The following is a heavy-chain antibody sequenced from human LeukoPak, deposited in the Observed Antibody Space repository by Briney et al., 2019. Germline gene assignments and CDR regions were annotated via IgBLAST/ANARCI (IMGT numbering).Heavy chain of an antibody. CDR1: GFSFRSHG. J-gene: IGHJ1*01. V-gene: IGHV3-23*01. CDR2: ISPRGDIT. D-gene: IGHD2-21*01. Sequence: GGSLRLSCAASGFSFRSHGMNWVRQAPGKGLEWVSGISPRGDITYYKDSVRGRFTISKDNFKNTVSLQLNSLRAEDTAMYYCAKDGDWGRFNHWGQGTLVTVSS. CDR3: AKDGDWGRFNH.